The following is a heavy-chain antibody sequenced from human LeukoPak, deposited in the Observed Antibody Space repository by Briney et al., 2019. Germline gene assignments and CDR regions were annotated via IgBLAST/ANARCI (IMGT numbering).Heavy chain of an antibody. CDR1: GFTFSSYW. CDR2: IKQDGSEK. V-gene: IGHV3-7*01. J-gene: IGHJ4*02. CDR3: ARTLGQLWLQFDY. D-gene: IGHD5-18*01. Sequence: GGSLRLSCAASGFTFSSYWMSWVRQAPGKGLEWVANIKQDGSEKYYVDSVKGRFTISRDNAKNSLYLQMNSLRAEDTAVYYCARTLGQLWLQFDYWGQGTLVTVSS.